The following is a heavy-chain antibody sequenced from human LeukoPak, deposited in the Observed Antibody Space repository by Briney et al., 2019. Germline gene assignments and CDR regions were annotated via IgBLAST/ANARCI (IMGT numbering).Heavy chain of an antibody. CDR2: ISSSSTI. CDR1: TFIFSTYS. D-gene: IGHD2-15*01. Sequence: GGSLRLPCAASTFIFSTYSMNWVRQAPGKGLEWVSYISSSSTIYYADSVKGRFTISRDNAKNSLYLQMNSLRAEDTAVYYCARHSLRGFDIWGQGTMVTVSS. CDR3: ARHSLRGFDI. V-gene: IGHV3-48*01. J-gene: IGHJ3*02.